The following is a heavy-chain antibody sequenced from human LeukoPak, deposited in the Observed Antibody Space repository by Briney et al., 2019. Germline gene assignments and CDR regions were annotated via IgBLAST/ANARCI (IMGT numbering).Heavy chain of an antibody. CDR3: AGVVPAAGARFDP. Sequence: EASVKVSCKASGYTFTSYGISWVRQASGQGLEWMGWISAYNGNTNYAQKLQGRVTMTTDTSTSTAYMELRSLRSDDTAVYYCAGVVPAAGARFDPWGQGTLVTVSS. D-gene: IGHD2-2*01. V-gene: IGHV1-18*04. J-gene: IGHJ5*02. CDR1: GYTFTSYG. CDR2: ISAYNGNT.